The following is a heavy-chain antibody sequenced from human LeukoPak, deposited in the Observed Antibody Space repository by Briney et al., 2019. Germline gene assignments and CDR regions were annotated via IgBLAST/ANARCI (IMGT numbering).Heavy chain of an antibody. CDR2: IKQDGREI. Sequence: GGSLRLSCAGSGFTFSNYWMSWVRQAPGKGLEWVANIKQDGREIYYLDSVKGRFTVSRDNAKSSLYLQMTGLRAEDTAVYYCVRYRDNSGPYDYWGQGTLVTVSS. CDR1: GFTFSNYW. J-gene: IGHJ4*02. V-gene: IGHV3-7*01. CDR3: VRYRDNSGPYDY. D-gene: IGHD6-19*01.